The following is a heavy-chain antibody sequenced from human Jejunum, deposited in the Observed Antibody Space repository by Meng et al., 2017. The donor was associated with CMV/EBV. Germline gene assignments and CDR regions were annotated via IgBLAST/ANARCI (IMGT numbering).Heavy chain of an antibody. V-gene: IGHV2-5*02. CDR3: AHRHRLRDFDY. CDR1: GFSLSTSGVG. D-gene: IGHD4-17*01. CDR2: IYWDDDK. Sequence: HTTLKASGPTLVKTTPTLTLTCTFSGFSLSTSGVGVGWSRQPPGKALEWLALIYWDDDKRYSPSLKNRLTITKDTSKNQVVLTLTNIDPVDTATYYCAHRHRLRDFDYWGQGTLVTVSS. J-gene: IGHJ4*02.